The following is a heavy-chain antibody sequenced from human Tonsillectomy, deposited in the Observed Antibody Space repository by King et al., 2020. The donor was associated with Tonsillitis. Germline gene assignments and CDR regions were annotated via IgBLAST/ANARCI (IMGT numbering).Heavy chain of an antibody. V-gene: IGHV3-30*02. D-gene: IGHD6-13*01. CDR1: GFTFSSYG. Sequence: VQLVESGGGVVQSGGSLRLSCAASGFTFSSYGMHWVRQAPGKGLEWVAFIHYDGSNKYYADSVKGRFTISRDNSKNTLYLKMSSLRGEDTALYYCAKDRAAGIFDYWGQGTLVTVSS. CDR3: AKDRAAGIFDY. CDR2: IHYDGSNK. J-gene: IGHJ4*02.